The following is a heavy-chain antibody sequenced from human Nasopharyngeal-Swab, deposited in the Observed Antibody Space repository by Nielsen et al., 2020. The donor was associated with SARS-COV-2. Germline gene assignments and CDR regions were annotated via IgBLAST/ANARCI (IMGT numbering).Heavy chain of an antibody. J-gene: IGHJ5*02. Sequence: ASVKVSCKASGYTFTSYAMNWVRQAPGQGLEWMGWISTNTGNPTYAQGFTGRFVFSLDTSVSTAYLQISSLKAEDTAVYYCARERRLGYCSGGSCYYAWFDPWGQGTLVTVSS. CDR3: ARERRLGYCSGGSCYYAWFDP. CDR2: ISTNTGNP. D-gene: IGHD2-15*01. V-gene: IGHV7-4-1*02. CDR1: GYTFTSYA.